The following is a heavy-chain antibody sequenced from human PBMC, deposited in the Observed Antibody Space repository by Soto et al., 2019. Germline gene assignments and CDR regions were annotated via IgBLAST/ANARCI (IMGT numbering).Heavy chain of an antibody. D-gene: IGHD2-15*01. V-gene: IGHV4-31*03. CDR3: ARERAAETHYYYMDV. CDR2: IYYSGST. Sequence: SETLSLTCTVSGGSISSGGYYWSWIRQHPGKGLEWIGYIYYSGSTYYNPSLKSRVTISVDTSKNQFSLKLSSVTAADTAVYYCARERAAETHYYYMDVWGKGTTVTVSS. J-gene: IGHJ6*03. CDR1: GGSISSGGYY.